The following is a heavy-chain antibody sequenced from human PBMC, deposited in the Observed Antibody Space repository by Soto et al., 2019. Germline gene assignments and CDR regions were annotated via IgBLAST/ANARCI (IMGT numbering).Heavy chain of an antibody. CDR1: GGTFSSYA. J-gene: IGHJ4*02. CDR3: ARYPHPTRIFDY. V-gene: IGHV1-69*01. CDR2: IIPIFGTA. Sequence: QVQLVQSGAEVKKPGSSVKVSCKASGGTFSSYAISWVRQAPGQGLEWMGGIIPIFGTANYAQKFQGRVTITADESTSTDHMELSRLRSEDTAVYYCARYPHPTRIFDYWGQGTLVTVSS.